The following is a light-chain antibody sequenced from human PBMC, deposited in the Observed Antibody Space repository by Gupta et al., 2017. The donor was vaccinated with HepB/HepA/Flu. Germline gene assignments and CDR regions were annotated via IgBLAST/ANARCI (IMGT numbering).Light chain of an antibody. J-gene: IGKJ1*01. CDR1: QSVSSN. CDR3: QQCKKWPLET. Sequence: EIVMTQSPATLSVSPGERATLSCRASQSVSSNLAWYQQKPGQAPRLLIYGASTRATGIPARFSGSGSGTEFTLTISRLQSEDFAVYYCQQCKKWPLETFGQGTKVEIK. CDR2: GAS. V-gene: IGKV3-15*01.